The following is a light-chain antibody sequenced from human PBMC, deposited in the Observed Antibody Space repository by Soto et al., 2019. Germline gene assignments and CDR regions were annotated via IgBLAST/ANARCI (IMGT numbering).Light chain of an antibody. CDR1: QDISHF. CDR3: LKYNIDPPGT. Sequence: DIQMTQPPSSLSASVGDRVTFTCRASQDISHFLAWYQQRLGKVPKLLIYGASTLQSGVPSRFSGSGFGTDFTLTISSLQPEDVATYYCLKYNIDPPGTFGQGTKVDIK. J-gene: IGKJ1*01. CDR2: GAS. V-gene: IGKV1-27*01.